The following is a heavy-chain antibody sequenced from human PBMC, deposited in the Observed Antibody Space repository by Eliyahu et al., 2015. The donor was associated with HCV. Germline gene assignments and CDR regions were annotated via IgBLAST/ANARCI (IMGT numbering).Heavy chain of an antibody. CDR3: AKVRADYYDSSGYGVDY. V-gene: IGHV3-23*01. CDR1: GFPFXXXS. J-gene: IGHJ4*02. Sequence: EVQLLESGGGLVQPGGXLRLSFAASGFPFXXXSMNWVRQAPGKGLEWVSTISGSGSSTYYADSVKGRFTISRDNSKNTLYLQMNSLRAEDTAIYYCAKVRADYYDSSGYGVDYWGQGILVTVSS. D-gene: IGHD3-22*01. CDR2: ISGSGSST.